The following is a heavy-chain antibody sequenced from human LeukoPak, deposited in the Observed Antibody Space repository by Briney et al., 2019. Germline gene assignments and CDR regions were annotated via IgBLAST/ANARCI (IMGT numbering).Heavy chain of an antibody. CDR1: GGSISSGGHY. CDR3: YMDV. V-gene: IGHV4-30-2*01. J-gene: IGHJ6*03. Sequence: PSETLSLTCTVSGGSISSGGHYWSWIRQPPGKGLEWIGNIYQSGGTFYSPSLKSRVTMSVDTSKNQFSLKLSSVTAADTAVYYYYMDVWGKGTTVTVSS. CDR2: IYQSGGT.